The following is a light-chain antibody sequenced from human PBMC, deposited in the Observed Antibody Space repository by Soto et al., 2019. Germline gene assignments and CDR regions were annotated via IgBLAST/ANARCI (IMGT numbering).Light chain of an antibody. V-gene: IGKV2-28*01. Sequence: DIVMTQSPLSLPVTPGEPASISCGSSQSLLHSNGSNYLDWYLQKPGQSPQLLIYWGSNRASGVPDRCSGSGSGADFTRKISRVEAEDVGVYYGMQALQTPRTFGQGTKVEIK. CDR2: WGS. CDR1: QSLLHSNGSNY. CDR3: MQALQTPRT. J-gene: IGKJ1*01.